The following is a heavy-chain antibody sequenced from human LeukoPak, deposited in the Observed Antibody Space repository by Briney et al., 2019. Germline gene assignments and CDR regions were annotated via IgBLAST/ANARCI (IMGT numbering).Heavy chain of an antibody. CDR3: ARGTSCSGGSCYDGRYNWFDP. V-gene: IGHV4-39*07. J-gene: IGHJ5*02. CDR1: GGSISSSSYY. D-gene: IGHD2-15*01. CDR2: IYYSGST. Sequence: SETLSLTCTVSGGSISSSSYYWGWIRQPPGKGLEWIGSIYYSGSTYYNPSLKSRVTISVDTSKNQFSLKLSSVTAADTAVYYCARGTSCSGGSCYDGRYNWFDPWGQGTLVTVSS.